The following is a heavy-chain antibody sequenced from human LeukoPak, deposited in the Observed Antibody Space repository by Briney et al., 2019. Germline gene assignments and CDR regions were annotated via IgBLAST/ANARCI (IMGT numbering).Heavy chain of an antibody. CDR1: GGSFSGYY. V-gene: IGHV4-34*01. J-gene: IGHJ5*02. CDR3: ARGGGVFRYFGWLPYGVNWFDP. CDR2: INHSGST. Sequence: SETLSLTCAVYGGSFSGYYWSWIRQPPAKGLEWIGEINHSGSTNYNPSLKSRVTMSVDTSKHQFSLKLSSVTAADTAVDYCARGGGVFRYFGWLPYGVNWFDPWGQGTLVTVSS. D-gene: IGHD3-9*01.